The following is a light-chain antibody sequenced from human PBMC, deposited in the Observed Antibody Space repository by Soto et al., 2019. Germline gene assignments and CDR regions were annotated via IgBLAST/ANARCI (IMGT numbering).Light chain of an antibody. J-gene: IGLJ2*01. V-gene: IGLV2-23*01. CDR1: SSDVGSYNL. Sequence: QSALTQPASVSGSPGQSITISCTGTSSDVGSYNLVSRYQQHPGKAPKLMIYEGSKWPSGVSNRFSGSKSGNTASLTISGLQAEDEADYYCCSYAGSSTLVFGGGTKLTVL. CDR2: EGS. CDR3: CSYAGSSTLV.